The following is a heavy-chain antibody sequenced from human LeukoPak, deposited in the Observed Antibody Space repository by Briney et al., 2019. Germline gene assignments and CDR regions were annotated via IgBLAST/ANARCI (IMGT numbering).Heavy chain of an antibody. CDR3: ARSPGHYMDV. J-gene: IGHJ6*03. CDR2: ISSSSSYI. Sequence: AGGSLRLSCAASGFTFSSYSMNWVRHAPGKGLEWVSSISSSSSYIYYADSVKGRFTISRDNAKNSLYLQMNSLRAEDTAVYSCARSPGHYMDVWGKGTTVTVSS. V-gene: IGHV3-21*01. CDR1: GFTFSSYS.